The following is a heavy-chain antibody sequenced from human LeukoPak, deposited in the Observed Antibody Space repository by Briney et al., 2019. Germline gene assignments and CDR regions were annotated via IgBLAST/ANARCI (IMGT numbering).Heavy chain of an antibody. CDR2: ITSGSTHI. V-gene: IGHV3-21*01. CDR3: ARDVMVDY. CDR1: GFTFSSYT. Sequence: GGSLRLSCAASGFTFSSYTMNWVCRAPGKGLEWVSSITSGSTHIYYADSVKGRFTISRDNAKNSLFLQMNSLRAEDTAVYYCARDVMVDYWGQGTLVTVSS. J-gene: IGHJ4*02. D-gene: IGHD3-10*01.